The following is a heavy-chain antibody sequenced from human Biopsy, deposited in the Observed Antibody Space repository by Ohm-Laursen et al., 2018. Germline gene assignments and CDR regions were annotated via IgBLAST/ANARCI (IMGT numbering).Heavy chain of an antibody. J-gene: IGHJ6*02. CDR2: IITVSETA. Sequence: VNISCKASGGAFTNYAINWVRQAPGHGLGWMGWIITVSETAGYAERFQGRVTITADVTTTTAYMDLSGLRSEDTAVYYCVAYPSSGFFENNDDFAMDVWGQGTTVIVSS. D-gene: IGHD6-19*01. CDR3: VAYPSSGFFENNDDFAMDV. CDR1: GGAFTNYA. V-gene: IGHV1-69*13.